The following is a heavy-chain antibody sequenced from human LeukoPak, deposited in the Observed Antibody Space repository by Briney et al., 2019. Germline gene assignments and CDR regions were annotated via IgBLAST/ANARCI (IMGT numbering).Heavy chain of an antibody. V-gene: IGHV4-34*01. D-gene: IGHD6-6*01. J-gene: IGHJ3*02. CDR1: GGSFSGYY. CDR3: ARGSMAALPTDAFDI. CDR2: INHSGST. Sequence: SETLSLTCAVYGGSFSGYYWSWIRQPPGKGLEWIGEINHSGSTNYNPSLKSRVTISVDTSKNQFSLKLSSVTAADTAVYYCARGSMAALPTDAFDIWGQGTMVTVSS.